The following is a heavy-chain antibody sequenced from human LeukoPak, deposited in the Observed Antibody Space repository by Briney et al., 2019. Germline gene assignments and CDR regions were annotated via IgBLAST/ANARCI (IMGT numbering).Heavy chain of an antibody. Sequence: GGSLRLSCAASGFTFSRYAMSWVRQAPGKGLEWVSAISGSGGSTYYADSVKGRFTISRDNSKNTLYLQMNSLRAEDTAVYYCAKSGSGLWFGELSYWGQGTLVTVSS. V-gene: IGHV3-23*01. CDR1: GFTFSRYA. J-gene: IGHJ4*02. CDR2: ISGSGGST. CDR3: AKSGSGLWFGELSY. D-gene: IGHD3-10*01.